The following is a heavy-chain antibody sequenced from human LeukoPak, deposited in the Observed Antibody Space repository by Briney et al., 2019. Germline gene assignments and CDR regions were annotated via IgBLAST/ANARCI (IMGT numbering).Heavy chain of an antibody. D-gene: IGHD2-2*02. CDR3: ASDWGLSQLEYCSNTNCYMGAFDI. CDR1: GYTFTGYY. V-gene: IGHV1-2*02. CDR2: ISPNSGGT. Sequence: ASVKVSCKASGYTFTGYYMHWVRQPPGQGLEWMGWISPNSGGTNYAQKFQGRVTMTRDTSISTAYMELSRLRSDDTAVYYCASDWGLSQLEYCSNTNCYMGAFDIWGQGTMVTVSS. J-gene: IGHJ3*02.